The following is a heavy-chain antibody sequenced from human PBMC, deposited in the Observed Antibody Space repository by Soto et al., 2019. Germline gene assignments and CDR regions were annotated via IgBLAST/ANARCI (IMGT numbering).Heavy chain of an antibody. Sequence: GGSLRLSCVASGFSVRNTYMSWVRQAPGKGLEWISFIFSGGSAFYSDSVKGRFTVSKDNSNNTVSLQMNSLRAEDTAVYYCARHGQLVRCYFDSWGRGTLVTVSS. V-gene: IGHV3-53*01. D-gene: IGHD6-6*01. CDR3: ARHGQLVRCYFDS. CDR2: IFSGGSA. J-gene: IGHJ5*01. CDR1: GFSVRNTY.